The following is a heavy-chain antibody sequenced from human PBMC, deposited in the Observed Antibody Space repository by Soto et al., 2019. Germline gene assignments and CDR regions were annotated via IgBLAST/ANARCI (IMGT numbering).Heavy chain of an antibody. J-gene: IGHJ5*02. CDR1: GGSISSYY. CDR3: ARVLFGSNCWFDP. Sequence: QVQLQESGPGLVKPSETLSLTCTVSGGSISSYYWSWLRQPPGQGLEWIGYIYYSGSTNYNPSLKSRVTISVDTSKNQFSLKLSSVTAADTAVYYCARVLFGSNCWFDPWGQGTLVTVSS. D-gene: IGHD3-16*01. CDR2: IYYSGST. V-gene: IGHV4-59*01.